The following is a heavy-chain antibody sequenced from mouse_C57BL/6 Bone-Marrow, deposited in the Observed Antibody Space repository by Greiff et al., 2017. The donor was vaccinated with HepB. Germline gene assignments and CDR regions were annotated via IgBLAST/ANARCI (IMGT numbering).Heavy chain of an antibody. CDR1: GFNIKDDY. J-gene: IGHJ4*01. V-gene: IGHV14-4*01. D-gene: IGHD2-4*01. CDR3: TTPYDYDRGYYAMDY. CDR2: IDTENGYT. Sequence: EVQLQQSGAELVRPGASVKLSCTASGFNIKDDYMHWVKQRPEQGLEWIGWIDTENGYTEYASKFQGKATITADTSSNTAYLQLSSLTSEDTAVYYCTTPYDYDRGYYAMDYWGQGTSVTVSS.